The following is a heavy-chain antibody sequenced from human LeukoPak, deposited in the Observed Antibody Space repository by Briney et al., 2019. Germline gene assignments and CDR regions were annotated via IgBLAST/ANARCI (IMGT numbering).Heavy chain of an antibody. J-gene: IGHJ4*02. D-gene: IGHD6-13*01. CDR3: ALRGRIEAAGTPAFDY. CDR1: GGSFSGYY. CDR2: INHSGST. Sequence: SETLSLTCAVYGGSFSGYYWSWIRQPPGKGLEWIGEINHSGSTNYNPSLKSRVTISVDTSKNQFSLKLSSVTAADTAVYYCALRGRIEAAGTPAFDYWGQGTLVTVSS. V-gene: IGHV4-34*01.